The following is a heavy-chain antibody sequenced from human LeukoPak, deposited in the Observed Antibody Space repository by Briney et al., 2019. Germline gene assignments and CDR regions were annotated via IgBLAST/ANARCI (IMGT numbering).Heavy chain of an antibody. J-gene: IGHJ4*02. D-gene: IGHD3-3*01. V-gene: IGHV6-1*01. CDR3: AASSGYYTGPRY. CDR1: GDSVSSNSAA. Sequence: SQTLSLTCAISGDSVSSNSAAGNWIRQSPSRGLEWLGRTYYRSKWYNDYAVSVKSRITINPDTSKNQFSLQLNSVTPEDTAVYYCAASSGYYTGPRYWGQGTLVTVSS. CDR2: TYYRSKWYN.